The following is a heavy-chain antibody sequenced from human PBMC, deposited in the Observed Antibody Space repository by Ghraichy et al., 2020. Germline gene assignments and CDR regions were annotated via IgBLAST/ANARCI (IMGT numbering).Heavy chain of an antibody. CDR3: AKVYSSGWYQVKSGPFDY. Sequence: GGSLRLSCAASGFTFSSYAMSWVRQAPGKGLECVSSISGSGISTYYADSVKGRFTISRDNSKNTLYLQMNSLRSEDTAVYYCAKVYSSGWYQVKSGPFDYWGQGILAIVSS. J-gene: IGHJ4*02. CDR1: GFTFSSYA. D-gene: IGHD6-19*01. V-gene: IGHV3-23*01. CDR2: ISGSGIST.